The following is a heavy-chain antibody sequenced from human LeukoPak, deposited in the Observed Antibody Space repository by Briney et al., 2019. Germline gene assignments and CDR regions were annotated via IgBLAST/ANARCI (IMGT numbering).Heavy chain of an antibody. CDR2: ISSSSSYI. J-gene: IGHJ4*02. D-gene: IGHD6-6*01. V-gene: IGHV3-21*01. CDR1: GFTFSSYS. Sequence: PGGSLRLSCAASGFTFSSYSMNWVRQAPGKGLEWVSSISSSSSYIYYADSVKGRFTISRDNAKNSLYLQMNSLRAEDTAVYYCARDPTLYGSSSSSVGDYWGQGTLVTVSS. CDR3: ARDPTLYGSSSSSVGDY.